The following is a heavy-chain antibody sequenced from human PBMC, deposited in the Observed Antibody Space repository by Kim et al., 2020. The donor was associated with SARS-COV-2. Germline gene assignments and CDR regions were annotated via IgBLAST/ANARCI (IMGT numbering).Heavy chain of an antibody. Sequence: SETLSLTCTVSGGSISSYYWSWIRQPPGKGLEWIGYIYYSGSTNYNPSLKSRVTISVDTSKNQFSLKLSSVTAAYTAVYYCARVSLGYCTNGVCYNGFDPWGQGTLVTVSS. CDR2: IYYSGST. V-gene: IGHV4-59*13. D-gene: IGHD2-8*01. CDR3: ARVSLGYCTNGVCYNGFDP. CDR1: GGSISSYY. J-gene: IGHJ5*02.